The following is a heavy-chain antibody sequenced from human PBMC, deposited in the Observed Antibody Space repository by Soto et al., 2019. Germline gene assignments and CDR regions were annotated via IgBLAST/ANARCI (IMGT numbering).Heavy chain of an antibody. J-gene: IGHJ4*02. Sequence: QVQLQESGPGLVKPSQTLYLTCTVSGGSISSGGYYWSWIRQHPGKGLEWIGYSYDSGSTYDNPSLEIRVTISVYTSKNQFSMKLSSVTAADTGVYYCARGGYCSGGSCYLGPLGYWGQGTLVTVSS. CDR1: GGSISSGGYY. CDR3: ARGGYCSGGSCYLGPLGY. CDR2: SYDSGST. D-gene: IGHD2-15*01. V-gene: IGHV4-31*03.